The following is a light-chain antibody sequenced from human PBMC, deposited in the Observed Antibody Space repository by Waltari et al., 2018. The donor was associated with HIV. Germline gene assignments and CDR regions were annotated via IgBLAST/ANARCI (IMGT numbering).Light chain of an antibody. CDR2: NVN. CDR3: SSYCSTKKVL. J-gene: IGLJ2*01. Sequence: QSALTQPASLSGSPGQSITISCSGSSSDIGGYNYASWYQQHPGKAPKPTICNVNHRPSETSDLFSGHRSGNTASLTISGLQAEDEAIYYCSSYCSTKKVLFGGGTKVTVV. V-gene: IGLV2-14*03. CDR1: SSDIGGYNY.